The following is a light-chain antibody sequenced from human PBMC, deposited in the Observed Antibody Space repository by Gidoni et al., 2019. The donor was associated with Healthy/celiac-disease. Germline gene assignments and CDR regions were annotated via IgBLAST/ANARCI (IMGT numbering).Light chain of an antibody. CDR3: MQALQTPRT. CDR1: HSLLHSNGYNY. Sequence: DIVMTQSPLSLPVAPGEPASISCRSSHSLLHSNGYNYLDWYLQKPGQSPQLLIYLGSNRASGVPDRFSGRGSGTDFTLKISRVEAEDVGVYYCMQALQTPRTFGQGTKVEIK. CDR2: LGS. J-gene: IGKJ1*01. V-gene: IGKV2-28*01.